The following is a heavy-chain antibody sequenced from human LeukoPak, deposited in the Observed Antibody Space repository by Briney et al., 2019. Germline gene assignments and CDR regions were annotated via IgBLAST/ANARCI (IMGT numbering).Heavy chain of an antibody. CDR3: AREWSSGWYYFDY. CDR2: IYYSGST. D-gene: IGHD6-19*01. Sequence: SETLSLTCTVSGGSISSSSYYWGWIRQPPGKGLEWIANIYYSGSTYYNPSLKSRVTISVDTSKNQLSLKLSAVTAADTAVYYCAREWSSGWYYFDYWGQGTLVTVSS. V-gene: IGHV4-39*02. J-gene: IGHJ4*02. CDR1: GGSISSSSYY.